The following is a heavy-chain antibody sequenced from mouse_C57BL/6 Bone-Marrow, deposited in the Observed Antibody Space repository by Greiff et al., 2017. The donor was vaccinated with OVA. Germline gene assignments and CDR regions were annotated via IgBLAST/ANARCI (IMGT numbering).Heavy chain of an antibody. CDR3: AREDGYYVRFAY. CDR2: IWSGGST. CDR1: GFSLTSYG. D-gene: IGHD2-3*01. V-gene: IGHV2-2*01. J-gene: IGHJ3*01. Sequence: QVQLKESGPGLVQPSQSLSITCTVSGFSLTSYGVHWVRQSPGKGLEWLGVIWSGGSTDYNAAFISRLSISKDNSKSQVFCKMNSLQADDTAIYYCAREDGYYVRFAYWGQGTLVTVSA.